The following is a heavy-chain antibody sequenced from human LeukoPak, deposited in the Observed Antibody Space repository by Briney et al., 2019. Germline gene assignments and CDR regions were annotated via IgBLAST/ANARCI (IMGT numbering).Heavy chain of an antibody. D-gene: IGHD3-22*01. Sequence: SGGSLRLSCAASGFTFDDYAMHWVRQAPGKGLEWVSLISWDGGSTNYADSVKGRFIISRDNSKNSLYLQMSSLRAEDTALYYCAKDIGYDRSGYFHGTFDIWGQGTMVTVSS. CDR1: GFTFDDYA. J-gene: IGHJ3*02. CDR3: AKDIGYDRSGYFHGTFDI. CDR2: ISWDGGST. V-gene: IGHV3-43D*03.